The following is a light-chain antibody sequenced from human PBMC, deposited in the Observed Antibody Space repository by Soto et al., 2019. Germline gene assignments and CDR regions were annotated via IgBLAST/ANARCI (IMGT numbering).Light chain of an antibody. CDR2: GAS. V-gene: IGKV3D-15*01. CDR1: QSVSSN. J-gene: IGKJ4*01. Sequence: ELVMTQSPATLSVSAGERVPLSCRASQSVSSNLAWYQQKPGQAPRLLIYGASTRATGIPARFSGSGSGTDFTLTISSLQSEDFAVYYCQQYNNWPPLTFGGGTKVEIK. CDR3: QQYNNWPPLT.